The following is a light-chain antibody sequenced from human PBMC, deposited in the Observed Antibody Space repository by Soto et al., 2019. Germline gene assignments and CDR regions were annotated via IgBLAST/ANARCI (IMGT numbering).Light chain of an antibody. Sequence: DILMTPSPYSLAVSPGERATINCKSSQSVLYSSNNKNYLAWYQQKPGQPPKLLIYWASTRESGVPDRFSGSGSGTDLTLTISSLQAEDVAVYYCQQYYSTPLTCGGGTKGDI. CDR3: QQYYSTPLT. CDR1: QSVLYSSNNKNY. CDR2: WAS. J-gene: IGKJ4*01. V-gene: IGKV4-1*01.